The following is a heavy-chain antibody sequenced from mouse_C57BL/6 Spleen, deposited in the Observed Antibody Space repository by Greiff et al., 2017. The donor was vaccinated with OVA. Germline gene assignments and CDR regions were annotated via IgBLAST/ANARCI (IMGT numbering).Heavy chain of an antibody. Sequence: VQLQQSGAELVRPGTSVKVSCKASGYAFTNYLIEWVKQRPGQGLEWIGVINPGSGGTNYNEKFKGKATLTADKSSSTAYMQLSSLTSEDSAVYFCARYWGTARAPFAYWGQGTLVTVSA. CDR3: ARYWGTARAPFAY. CDR2: INPGSGGT. CDR1: GYAFTNYL. J-gene: IGHJ3*01. D-gene: IGHD3-2*01. V-gene: IGHV1-54*01.